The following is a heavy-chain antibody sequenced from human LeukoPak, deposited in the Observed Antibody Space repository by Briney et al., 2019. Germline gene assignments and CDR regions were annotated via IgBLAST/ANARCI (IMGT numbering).Heavy chain of an antibody. D-gene: IGHD3-9*01. J-gene: IGHJ4*02. Sequence: PSETLSLTCTVSGGSISSYYWSWIRQPPGKGLEWIGEINHSGSTNYNPSLKSRVTISVDTSKNQFSLKLSSVTAADTAVYYCARQILRYFDWLLSPSDYWGQGTLVTVSS. CDR1: GGSISSYY. V-gene: IGHV4-34*01. CDR3: ARQILRYFDWLLSPSDY. CDR2: INHSGST.